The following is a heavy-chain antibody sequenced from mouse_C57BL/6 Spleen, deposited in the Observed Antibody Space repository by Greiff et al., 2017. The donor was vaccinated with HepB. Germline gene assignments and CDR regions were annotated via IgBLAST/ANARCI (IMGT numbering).Heavy chain of an antibody. Sequence: QVQLQQPGAELVKPGASVKLSCKASGYTFTSYWMHWVKQRPGQGLEWIGMIHPNSGSTNYNEKFKSKATLTVDKSSSTAYMQLSSLTSEDSAVYYCARCYGSSVYWYFDVWGTGTTVTVSS. V-gene: IGHV1-64*01. D-gene: IGHD1-1*01. J-gene: IGHJ1*03. CDR2: IHPNSGST. CDR1: GYTFTSYW. CDR3: ARCYGSSVYWYFDV.